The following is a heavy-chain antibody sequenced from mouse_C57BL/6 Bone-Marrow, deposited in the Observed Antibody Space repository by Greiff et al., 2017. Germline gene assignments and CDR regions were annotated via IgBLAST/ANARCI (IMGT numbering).Heavy chain of an antibody. Sequence: QVQLQQSGAELARPGASVKLSCKASGYTFTSYGISWVKQRTGQGLEWIGEIYPRSGNTYYTAKFKGKATLTADKSSSTAYMELRSLTSEDSAVYFCAKYCGSSDWDFDVWGAGTTVTVAS. J-gene: IGHJ1*01. CDR2: IYPRSGNT. CDR3: AKYCGSSDWDFDV. CDR1: GYTFTSYG. D-gene: IGHD1-1*01. V-gene: IGHV1-81*01.